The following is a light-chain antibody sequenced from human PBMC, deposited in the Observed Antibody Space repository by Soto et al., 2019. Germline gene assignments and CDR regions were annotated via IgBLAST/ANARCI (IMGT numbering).Light chain of an antibody. Sequence: EIVMTQSPATLSVSPGERVTLSCRASQSVSDNLAWYQQKPGQAPRLLIYGASTRATTIPARFSGSGSGTEFTLSISSLQSEDFAVYYCQQSNNRPYNFGQGTKLDIK. CDR2: GAS. J-gene: IGKJ2*01. CDR3: QQSNNRPYN. CDR1: QSVSDN. V-gene: IGKV3-15*01.